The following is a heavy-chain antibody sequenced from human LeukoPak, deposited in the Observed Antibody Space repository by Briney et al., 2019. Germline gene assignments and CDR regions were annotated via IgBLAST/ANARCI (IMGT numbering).Heavy chain of an antibody. CDR2: ISYDGSDK. D-gene: IGHD2-21*02. V-gene: IGHV3-30*18. CDR3: AKDLSSRICGGDCLYYYGMDV. Sequence: GGSLRLSCAASGFTFSSYGMHWVRQAPGKGLEGVAVISYDGSDKYYADSVKGRFTISRDNSKNTLYLQMNSLRAEDTAVYYCAKDLSSRICGGDCLYYYGMDVWGQGTTVTVSS. CDR1: GFTFSSYG. J-gene: IGHJ6*02.